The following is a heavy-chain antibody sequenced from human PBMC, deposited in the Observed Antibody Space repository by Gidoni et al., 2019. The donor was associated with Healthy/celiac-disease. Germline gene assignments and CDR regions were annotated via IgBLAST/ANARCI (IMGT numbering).Heavy chain of an antibody. D-gene: IGHD3-22*01. CDR2: INHSGST. CDR1: GGSFSGYY. Sequence: QVQLQQWGAGLLKPSETLSLTCAVYGGSFSGYYWSWIRQPPGKGLEWIGEINHSGSTNYNPSLKSRVTISVDTSKNQFSLKLSSVTAADTAVYYCARSGYPAKGDSSGYYLGYWGQGTLVTVSS. V-gene: IGHV4-34*01. CDR3: ARSGYPAKGDSSGYYLGY. J-gene: IGHJ4*02.